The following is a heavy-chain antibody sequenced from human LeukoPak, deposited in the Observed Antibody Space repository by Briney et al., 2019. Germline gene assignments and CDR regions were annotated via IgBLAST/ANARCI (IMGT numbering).Heavy chain of an antibody. Sequence: SETLSLTCTVSGGSISSYYWSWIRQPPGKGLEWIGYIYYSGSINYNPSLKSRVTISVDTSKNQFSLKLSSVTAADTAVYYCARFRTPAALDYWGQGTLVTVSS. V-gene: IGHV4-59*01. D-gene: IGHD2-2*01. CDR3: ARFRTPAALDY. CDR2: IYYSGSI. CDR1: GGSISSYY. J-gene: IGHJ4*02.